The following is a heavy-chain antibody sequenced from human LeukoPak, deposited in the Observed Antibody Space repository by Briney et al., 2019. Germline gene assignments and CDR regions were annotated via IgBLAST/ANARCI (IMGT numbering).Heavy chain of an antibody. Sequence: DSLKGRFTISRDNSKNTLYLQMNSLRAEDTAVYYSAKFATARPFDYWGQGTLVTVSS. D-gene: IGHD6-6*01. V-gene: IGHV3-23*01. J-gene: IGHJ4*02. CDR3: AKFATARPFDY.